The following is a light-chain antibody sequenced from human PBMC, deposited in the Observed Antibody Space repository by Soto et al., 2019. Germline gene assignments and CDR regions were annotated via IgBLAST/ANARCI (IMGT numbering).Light chain of an antibody. CDR2: GNR. CDR1: SSNTGAGYD. J-gene: IGLJ3*02. CDR3: QSYDSSLNIWV. V-gene: IGLV1-40*01. Sequence: QSVLTQSHSVSGAPGQRVTISCTGSSSNTGAGYDVHWYQQFPGTVPKLLIYGNRNRPSGVPDRFSGSKSGTSASLAITGLQAEDEADYYCQSYDSSLNIWVFGGGTKVTVL.